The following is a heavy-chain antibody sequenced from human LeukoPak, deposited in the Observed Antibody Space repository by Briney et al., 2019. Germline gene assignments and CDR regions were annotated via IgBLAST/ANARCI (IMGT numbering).Heavy chain of an antibody. V-gene: IGHV3-21*01. CDR2: ISTSSSYI. J-gene: IGHJ6*03. Sequence: PGGSLRLSCAASGFTFSSYSMNWVRQAPGKGLEWVSSISTSSSYIYYADSVKGRFTISRDNAKNSLYLQMNSLRAEDTAVYYCARAPVAPYYYYMDVWGKGTTVTISS. CDR1: GFTFSSYS. CDR3: ARAPVAPYYYYMDV. D-gene: IGHD6-19*01.